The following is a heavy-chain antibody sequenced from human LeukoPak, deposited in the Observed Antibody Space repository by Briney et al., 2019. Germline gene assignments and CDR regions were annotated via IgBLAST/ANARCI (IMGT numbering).Heavy chain of an antibody. CDR2: IIPIFGTA. CDR3: AVDCSSTSCYGPTHGDY. J-gene: IGHJ4*02. Sequence: ASVKVSCKASGGTFISYAISWVRQAPGQGLEWMGGIIPIFGTANYAQKFQGRVTITADESTSTAYMELSSLRSEDTAVYYCAVDCSSTSCYGPTHGDYWGQGTLVTVSS. CDR1: GGTFISYA. D-gene: IGHD2-2*01. V-gene: IGHV1-69*13.